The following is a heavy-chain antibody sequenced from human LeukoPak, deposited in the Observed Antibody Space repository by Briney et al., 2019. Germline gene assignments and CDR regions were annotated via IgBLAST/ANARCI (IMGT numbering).Heavy chain of an antibody. D-gene: IGHD2-2*01. V-gene: IGHV3-48*01. Sequence: GGSLRLSCAASGFTFSSYSMNWVRQAPGKGLEWVSYISSSSSTIYYADSVKGRFTISRDNSKNTLYLQMNSLRAEDTAVYYCARAVVPAGSSYYYGMDVWGQGTTVTVSS. CDR2: ISSSSSTI. J-gene: IGHJ6*02. CDR1: GFTFSSYS. CDR3: ARAVVPAGSSYYYGMDV.